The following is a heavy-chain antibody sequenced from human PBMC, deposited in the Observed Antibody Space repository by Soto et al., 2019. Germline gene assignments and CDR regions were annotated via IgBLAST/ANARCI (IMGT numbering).Heavy chain of an antibody. Sequence: SETLSLTCAVYGGSFSGYYWSWIRQPPGKGLEWIGEINHSGSTNYNPSLKSRVTISVDTSKNQFSLKLSSVTAADTAVYYCAATYYYDSSGPDWGQGTLVTVSS. J-gene: IGHJ4*02. D-gene: IGHD3-22*01. V-gene: IGHV4-34*01. CDR1: GGSFSGYY. CDR2: INHSGST. CDR3: AATYYYDSSGPD.